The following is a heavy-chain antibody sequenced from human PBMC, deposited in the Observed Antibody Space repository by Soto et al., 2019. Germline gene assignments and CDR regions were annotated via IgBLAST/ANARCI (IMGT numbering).Heavy chain of an antibody. CDR2: ISGSSTTI. V-gene: IGHV3-48*02. Sequence: EVQLVESGGGFVQPGGSLRLSCAASGFTFSTDSMHWVRQAPGKGLEWVSYISGSSTTIYYADSVKGRFTISRDNAKSSLYRQMDSLRDEDTAVYYCARRGYSYGPTIDYWGQGTLVTVSS. CDR1: GFTFSTDS. J-gene: IGHJ4*02. CDR3: ARRGYSYGPTIDY. D-gene: IGHD5-18*01.